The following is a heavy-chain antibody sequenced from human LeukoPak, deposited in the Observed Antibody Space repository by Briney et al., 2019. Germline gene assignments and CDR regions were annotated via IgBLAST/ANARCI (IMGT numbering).Heavy chain of an antibody. CDR2: IYYSGST. Sequence: SETLSLTCTVSGGSISSYYWSWIRQPPGKGLEWIGYIYYSGSTNYNPSLKSRVTISVGTSKNQFSLKLSSVTAADTAVYYCARVPPYYDFWSGYYTGYAFDIWGQGTMVTVSS. V-gene: IGHV4-59*01. CDR3: ARVPPYYDFWSGYYTGYAFDI. CDR1: GGSISSYY. D-gene: IGHD3-3*01. J-gene: IGHJ3*02.